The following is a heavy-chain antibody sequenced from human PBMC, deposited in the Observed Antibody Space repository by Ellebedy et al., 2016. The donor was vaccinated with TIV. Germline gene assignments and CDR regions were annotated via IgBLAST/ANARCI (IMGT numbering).Heavy chain of an antibody. CDR3: ARSYGSGGDFDS. CDR2: ISFEGSKK. V-gene: IGHV3-30*10. J-gene: IGHJ4*02. D-gene: IGHD3-10*01. CDR1: GFTFSTSA. Sequence: PGGSLRLSCAASGFTFSTSAMHWVRQAPGKGLEWVAVISFEGSKKYYTDSVKGRFTISRDNSKNTLYLQVNSLRAEDTAVYYCARSYGSGGDFDSWGQGTQVTVSP.